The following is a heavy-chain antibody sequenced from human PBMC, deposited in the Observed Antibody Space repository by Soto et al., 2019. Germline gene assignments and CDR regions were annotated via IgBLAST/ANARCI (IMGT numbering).Heavy chain of an antibody. CDR2: TKTNIDGGGT. CDR1: GFTFSSAW. D-gene: IGHD2-15*01. V-gene: IGHV3-15*07. CDR3: TTDRLISGPL. Sequence: PGGSLILSCAASGFTFSSAWMNWVLQAPGKGLEWVGLTKTNIDGGGTDYAAPVKGRFTISRDDSKNTLYLQMNSLKIEDTAVYYCTTDRLISGPLWGQGTLVTVSS. J-gene: IGHJ1*01.